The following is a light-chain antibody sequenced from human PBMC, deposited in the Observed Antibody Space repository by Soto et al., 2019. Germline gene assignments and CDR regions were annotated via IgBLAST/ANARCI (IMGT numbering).Light chain of an antibody. CDR2: DAS. V-gene: IGKV1-33*01. CDR3: QQDEDIPPT. J-gene: IGKJ5*01. CDR1: QDITNY. Sequence: DIQMTQSPSSLTASVGDSVTITCQASQDITNYLNWYQHKPGKAPKLLIYDASNLEPGVPSRFSGRGSGRDFTFTISSLQPEDTATYYCQQDEDIPPTFGQGTRLDSK.